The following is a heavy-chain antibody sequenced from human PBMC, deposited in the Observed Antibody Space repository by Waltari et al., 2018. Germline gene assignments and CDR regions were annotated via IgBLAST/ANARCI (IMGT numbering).Heavy chain of an antibody. CDR3: ARGGGGHLDY. J-gene: IGHJ4*02. CDR1: GFTFSDNY. Sequence: QVQLVESGGGLVKPGGSLRLSCTASGFTFSDNYMSWIRQIPGKGLEWVASMSSDGIYKYYGDSVKGRYTVSRDNSENTLYLQMNSLRAEDTAVYYCARGGGGHLDYWGQGTPVTVSS. V-gene: IGHV3-30-3*01. CDR2: MSSDGIYK. D-gene: IGHD2-15*01.